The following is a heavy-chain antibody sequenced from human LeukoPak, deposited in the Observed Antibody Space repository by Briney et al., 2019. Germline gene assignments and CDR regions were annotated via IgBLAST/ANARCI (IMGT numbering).Heavy chain of an antibody. Sequence: SETLSLTCTVSGVSIGSHYWSWIRQSPGKGLEWIGCVYNSGTTVYNPSLTGRVTISVDTSKNQYSLNLRSVAAADAAVYYCARDAYWGQGILVTVSS. V-gene: IGHV4-59*11. J-gene: IGHJ4*02. CDR3: ARDAY. CDR2: VYNSGTT. CDR1: GVSIGSHY.